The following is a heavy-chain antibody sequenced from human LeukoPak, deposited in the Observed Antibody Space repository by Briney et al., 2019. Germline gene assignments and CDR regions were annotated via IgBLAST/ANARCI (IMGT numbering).Heavy chain of an antibody. CDR3: ARISGEAAAGPSHFDY. V-gene: IGHV4-39*01. CDR1: GGSISSSSYY. J-gene: IGHJ4*02. D-gene: IGHD6-13*01. CDR2: IYYSGST. Sequence: SETLSLTCTVSGGSISSSSYYWGWISQPPGKGLEWIGSIYYSGSTYYNPSLKSRVTISVDTSKNQFSLKLSSVTAADTAVHYCARISGEAAAGPSHFDYWGQGTLVTVSS.